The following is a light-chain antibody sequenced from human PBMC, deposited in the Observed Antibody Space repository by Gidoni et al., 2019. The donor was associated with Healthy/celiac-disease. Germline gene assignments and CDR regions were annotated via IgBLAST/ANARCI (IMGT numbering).Light chain of an antibody. J-gene: IGLJ1*01. V-gene: IGLV2-14*01. CDR1: SSDVGGYNY. CDR2: EVS. Sequence: QSALTQPASVSRSPGQSITIPCTGTSSDVGGYNYVSWYQQHPGKAPKLMIYEVSNRPPGVSNRFSGSKSGNTASLTISGLQAEDEADYYCSSYTSSSTLGVFGTGTKVTV. CDR3: SSYTSSSTLGV.